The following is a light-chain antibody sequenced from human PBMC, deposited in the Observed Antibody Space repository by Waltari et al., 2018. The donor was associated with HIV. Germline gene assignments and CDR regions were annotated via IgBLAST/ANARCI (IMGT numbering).Light chain of an antibody. CDR2: EDN. Sequence: NFLLTQPPSVSESPGRPTTISCTRSSGSIADNYVQWFQQRPGSAPTSVIYEDNRRPSGVPDRFSGSIDSSSNSASLTISGLQTEDEADYYCQSYDSNGLILVFGGGTKLTVL. V-gene: IGLV6-57*03. CDR3: QSYDSNGLILV. J-gene: IGLJ3*02. CDR1: SGSIADNY.